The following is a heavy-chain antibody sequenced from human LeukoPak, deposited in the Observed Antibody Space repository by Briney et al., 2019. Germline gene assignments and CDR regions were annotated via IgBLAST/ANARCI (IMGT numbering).Heavy chain of an antibody. Sequence: SETLSLTCTVSGGPISSYYWSWLRQPPGKGLEWVGYIYYSGGTSYNPSLKSRGTISKKKSKKQFTQRLSSVTAADTAVYYCAREGHIWFGDLGNVWGEGTTVTVSS. CDR2: IYYSGGT. D-gene: IGHD3-10*01. J-gene: IGHJ6*04. CDR1: GGPISSYY. V-gene: IGHV4-59*01. CDR3: AREGHIWFGDLGNV.